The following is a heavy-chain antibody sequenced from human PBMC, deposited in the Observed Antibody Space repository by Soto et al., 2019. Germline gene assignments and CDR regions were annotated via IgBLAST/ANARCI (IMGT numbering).Heavy chain of an antibody. CDR1: GFTFSSYG. J-gene: IGHJ4*02. Sequence: QVQLVESGGGVVQPGRSLRLSCAASGFTFSSYGMHWVRQAPGKGLEWVAVIWYDGSNKYYADSVKGRFTISRDNSKNTLYLQMNSLRAEGTAVYYCASGGYSSSWYRGFDYWGQGTLVTVSS. CDR3: ASGGYSSSWYRGFDY. V-gene: IGHV3-33*01. D-gene: IGHD6-13*01. CDR2: IWYDGSNK.